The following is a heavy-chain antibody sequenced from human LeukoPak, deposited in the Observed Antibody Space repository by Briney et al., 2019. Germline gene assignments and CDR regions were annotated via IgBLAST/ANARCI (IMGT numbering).Heavy chain of an antibody. CDR1: GGSISSLC. V-gene: IGHV4-59*08. J-gene: IGHJ4*02. CDR3: ARHRAYSSSSPFDY. CDR2: IYYTGST. D-gene: IGHD6-6*01. Sequence: SETLSLTCSVSGGSISSLCWSWIRQPPGKGLEWIGYIYYTGSTNYNPSLKSRVTMFVDMSKNQFSLRLSSVTAADTAVYYCARHRAYSSSSPFDYWGQGTLVTVSS.